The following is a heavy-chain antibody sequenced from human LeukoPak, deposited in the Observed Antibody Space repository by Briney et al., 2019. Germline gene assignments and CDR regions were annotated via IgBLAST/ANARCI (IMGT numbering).Heavy chain of an antibody. D-gene: IGHD1-26*01. CDR3: VREAAATLFDY. CDR2: ISSSSRDI. CDR1: GFTFSSYT. Sequence: GGSLRLSCAASGFTFSSYTMNWVRQAPGKGLEWVAAISSSSRDIFYADSVKGRFSISRGNTQNSLSLRMNSLRAEDTAVYYCVREAAATLFDYWGQGTLVTVSS. J-gene: IGHJ4*02. V-gene: IGHV3-21*01.